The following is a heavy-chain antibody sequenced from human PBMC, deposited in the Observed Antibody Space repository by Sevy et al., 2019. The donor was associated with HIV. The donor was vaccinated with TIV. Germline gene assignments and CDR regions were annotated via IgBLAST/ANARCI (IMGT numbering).Heavy chain of an antibody. CDR2: IYYSGST. J-gene: IGHJ5*02. CDR1: GGSISSSSYY. D-gene: IGHD3-10*01. Sequence: SETLSLTCTVSGGSISSSSYYWGWIRQPPGKGLEWIGSIYYSGSTYYNPSLKSRVTISVDTSKNQFSLKLSSVTAADTAVYYCASLLWFGELSPNYNWFDPWGQETLVTVSS. V-gene: IGHV4-39*01. CDR3: ASLLWFGELSPNYNWFDP.